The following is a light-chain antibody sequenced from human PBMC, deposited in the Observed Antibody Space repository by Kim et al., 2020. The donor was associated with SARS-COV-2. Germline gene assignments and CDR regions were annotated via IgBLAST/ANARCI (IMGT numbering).Light chain of an antibody. Sequence: NFMLTQPHSVSESPGKMVTISCTRSSGSIASNYVQWYQQRPGSAPTTVIYEDNQRPSGVPDRFSGSIDSSSNSASLTISGLKTEDEADYYCQSYDSSNQVFGGGTQLTVL. CDR2: EDN. J-gene: IGLJ2*01. CDR3: QSYDSSNQV. CDR1: SGSIASNY. V-gene: IGLV6-57*04.